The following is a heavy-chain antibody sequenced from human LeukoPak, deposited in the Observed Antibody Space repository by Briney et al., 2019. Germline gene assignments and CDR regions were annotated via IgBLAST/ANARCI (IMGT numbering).Heavy chain of an antibody. D-gene: IGHD3-22*01. CDR3: ARDYDSSGYPDYGFDY. Sequence: GASVKVSCKASGGTFSSYTISWVRQAPGQGPEWMGRIIPILGIANYAQKFQGRVTITADKSTSTAYMELSGLRSEDTAVYYCARDYDSSGYPDYGFDYWGQGTLVTVSS. CDR1: GGTFSSYT. CDR2: IIPILGIA. V-gene: IGHV1-69*04. J-gene: IGHJ4*02.